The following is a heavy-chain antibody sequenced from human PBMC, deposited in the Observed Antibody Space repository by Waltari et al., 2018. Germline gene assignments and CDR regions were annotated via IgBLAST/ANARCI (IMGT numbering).Heavy chain of an antibody. CDR1: GFTFSSYA. V-gene: IGHV3-30-3*01. CDR2: RSYDGSNK. CDR3: ARDLDWYFDL. J-gene: IGHJ2*01. Sequence: QVQLVESGGGVVQPGRSLRLSCAASGFTFSSYAMHWVRQAPGKGLEWVAVRSYDGSNKYYADSVKGRFTISRDNSKNTLYLQMNSLRAEDTAVYYCARDLDWYFDLWGRGTLVTVSS.